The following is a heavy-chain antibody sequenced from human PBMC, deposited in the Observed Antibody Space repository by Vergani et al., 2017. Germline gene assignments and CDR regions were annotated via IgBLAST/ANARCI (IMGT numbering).Heavy chain of an antibody. CDR1: GFTFSSYT. D-gene: IGHD2-2*01. CDR3: AKSIRIVVQAAYFDY. Sequence: EVQLVESGGGLVQPGGSLRLSCAASGFTFSSYTMTWVRQAPGKGLEWVSAISGSGGSTYYADSVKGRFTISRDNSKNTLYLQMNSLRAEDTAIFYCAKSIRIVVQAAYFDYWGQGTLVTVSS. CDR2: ISGSGGST. J-gene: IGHJ4*02. V-gene: IGHV3-23*04.